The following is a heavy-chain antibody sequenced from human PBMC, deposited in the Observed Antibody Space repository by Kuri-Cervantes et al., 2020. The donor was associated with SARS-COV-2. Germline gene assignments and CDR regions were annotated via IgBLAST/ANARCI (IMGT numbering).Heavy chain of an antibody. J-gene: IGHJ4*02. CDR1: GFSFSNYA. D-gene: IGHD3-22*01. V-gene: IGHV3-30*03. CDR2: ISYDGGYE. Sequence: LSLTCAASGFSFSNYAMHWVRQAPGKGLEWVAIISYDGGYENYADSVQGRFTISRDNDKHTLYLQVNSVKTEDTAVYYCARDPYVGSGYYLLDFWGQGTRVTVSS. CDR3: ARDPYVGSGYYLLDF.